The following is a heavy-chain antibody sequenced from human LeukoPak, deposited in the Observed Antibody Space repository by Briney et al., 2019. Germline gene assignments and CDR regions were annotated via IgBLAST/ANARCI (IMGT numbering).Heavy chain of an antibody. J-gene: IGHJ4*02. CDR3: ARNRGWQQFDY. D-gene: IGHD5-24*01. CDR2: INKDGTEK. V-gene: IGHV3-7*01. CDR1: GFTFSDYW. Sequence: GGSLRLSCAGSGFTFSDYWVDWVRQAPGKGLEWVANINKDGTEKNYLESVKGRFTISRDNAKNSLYLQINNLRAEDTAVYYCARNRGWQQFDYWGQGTLVTVSS.